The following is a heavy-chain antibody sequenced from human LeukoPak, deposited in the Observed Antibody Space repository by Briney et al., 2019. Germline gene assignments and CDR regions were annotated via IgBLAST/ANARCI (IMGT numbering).Heavy chain of an antibody. CDR1: GFTFSRYW. V-gene: IGHV3-74*01. Sequence: GGSLRLSCAASGFTFSRYWMHWVRQAPGKGLVWVSRINSDGSSTNYADSVKGRFTISRDNAKNTLYLQMNSLRAEDTAVYYCAKDPRYCSSTSCYTGIEAFDIWGQGTMVTVSS. D-gene: IGHD2-2*02. CDR2: INSDGSST. CDR3: AKDPRYCSSTSCYTGIEAFDI. J-gene: IGHJ3*02.